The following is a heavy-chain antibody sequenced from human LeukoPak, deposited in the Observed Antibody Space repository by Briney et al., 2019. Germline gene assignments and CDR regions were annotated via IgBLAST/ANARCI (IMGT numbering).Heavy chain of an antibody. Sequence: GGSLRLSCAASGFTFSSYGMHWVRQAPGKGLEWVAVISYDGSNKYYADSVKGRFTISRDNSKNTLYLQMNSLRAEDTAVYYCAKDGGGYNFYYFDYWGQGTLVTVSP. J-gene: IGHJ4*02. CDR2: ISYDGSNK. V-gene: IGHV3-30*18. D-gene: IGHD5-24*01. CDR3: AKDGGGYNFYYFDY. CDR1: GFTFSSYG.